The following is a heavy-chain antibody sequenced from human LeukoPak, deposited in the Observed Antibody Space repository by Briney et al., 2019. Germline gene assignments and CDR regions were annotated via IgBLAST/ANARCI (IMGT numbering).Heavy chain of an antibody. CDR1: GFTFSSYA. V-gene: IGHV3-23*01. D-gene: IGHD3-10*01. Sequence: GGSLRLSCAASGFTFSSYAMSWVRQAPGKGLEWVSVISYNGGSTYYADSVKGRFTISRDNSKNTLYLQMNSLRAEDTAVYYCAKDASVWFGETEIDYWGQGTLVTVSS. J-gene: IGHJ4*02. CDR2: ISYNGGST. CDR3: AKDASVWFGETEIDY.